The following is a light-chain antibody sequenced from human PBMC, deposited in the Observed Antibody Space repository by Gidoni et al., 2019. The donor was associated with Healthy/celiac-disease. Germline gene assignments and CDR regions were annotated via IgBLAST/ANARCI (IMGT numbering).Light chain of an antibody. V-gene: IGKV3-11*01. CDR2: DAS. J-gene: IGKJ5*01. CDR1: QSVSSY. CDR3: QQRSNWPPT. Sequence: EIVLTQSPATLSLSPGERATLSCRASQSVSSYLAWYQQKPGQAPRLPIYDASNRATCIPARFSGIGSGTDFTLTISSLEPEDFAVYYCQQRSNWPPTFGQGTRLEIK.